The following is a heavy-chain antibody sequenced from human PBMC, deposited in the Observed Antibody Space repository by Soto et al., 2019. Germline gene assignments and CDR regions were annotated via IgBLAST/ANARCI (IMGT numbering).Heavy chain of an antibody. J-gene: IGHJ6*02. D-gene: IGHD6-6*01. CDR3: AKESYSSSSYYYGMDV. CDR2: ISYDGSNK. V-gene: IGHV3-30*18. CDR1: VFTFSSYG. Sequence: RGSLRLSCSASVFTFSSYGMHWFRQAPGEGLEWVAVISYDGSNKYYADSVKGRFTISRDNSKNTLFLQMNSLRGEDTAVYYCAKESYSSSSYYYGMDVWGQGTTVTVSS.